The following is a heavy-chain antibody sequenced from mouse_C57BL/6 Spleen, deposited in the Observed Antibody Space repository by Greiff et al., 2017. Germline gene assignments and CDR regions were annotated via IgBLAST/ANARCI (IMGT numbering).Heavy chain of an antibody. CDR3: TRVAYYKAMDY. J-gene: IGHJ4*01. CDR1: GFTFSSYA. D-gene: IGHD2-12*01. Sequence: EVHLVESGEGLVKPGGSLKLSCAASGFTFSSYAMSWVRQTPEKRLEWVAYISSGGDYISYADTVKGRFTISRDNARNTLYLQMSSLKSEDTAMYYCTRVAYYKAMDYWGQGTSVTVSS. CDR2: ISSGGDYI. V-gene: IGHV5-9-1*02.